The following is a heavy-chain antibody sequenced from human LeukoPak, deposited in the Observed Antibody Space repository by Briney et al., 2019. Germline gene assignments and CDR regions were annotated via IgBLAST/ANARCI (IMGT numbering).Heavy chain of an antibody. CDR2: IRYDGSNK. CDR3: ARDQEQWVAFYYGMDV. V-gene: IGHV3-30*02. J-gene: IGHJ6*02. Sequence: PGGSLRLSCAASGFTFSSYGMHWVRQAPGKGLEWVAFIRYDGSNKYYADSVKGRFTISRDNSKNTLYLQMNSLRAEDTAVYYCARDQEQWVAFYYGMDVWGQGTTVTVSS. CDR1: GFTFSSYG. D-gene: IGHD6-19*01.